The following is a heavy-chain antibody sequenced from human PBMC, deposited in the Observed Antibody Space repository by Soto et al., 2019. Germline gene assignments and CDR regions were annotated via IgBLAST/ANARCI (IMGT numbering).Heavy chain of an antibody. CDR1: GYRSTNYW. Sequence: EVQLVQSGAEVKQPGESMRISCQVSGYRSTNYWVGWVRQTPGRGLEWMGIMFVGGSDTRYRPSFQGQVTFSADRSTNTAFLQWGSLWASDTAMYYCAMAVHGTYNFDSGGQGTLVTVSS. CDR3: AMAVHGTYNFDS. D-gene: IGHD1-1*01. J-gene: IGHJ4*02. CDR2: MFVGGSDT. V-gene: IGHV5-51*01.